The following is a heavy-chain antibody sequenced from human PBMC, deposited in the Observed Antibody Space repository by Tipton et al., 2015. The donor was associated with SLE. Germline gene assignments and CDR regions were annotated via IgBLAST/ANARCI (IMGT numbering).Heavy chain of an antibody. CDR3: ASLYTSTFERDY. V-gene: IGHV4-59*03. J-gene: IGHJ4*02. CDR2: ISYSGRT. CDR1: GFSFSSYE. D-gene: IGHD2-2*01. Sequence: LRLSCAASGFSFSSYEMNWVRQPPGKGLEWIGYISYSGRTRYNPSLESRVTLSPDSSKNQFSLRLSSVTAADTAVYFCASLYTSTFERDYWGQGTLVTVSS.